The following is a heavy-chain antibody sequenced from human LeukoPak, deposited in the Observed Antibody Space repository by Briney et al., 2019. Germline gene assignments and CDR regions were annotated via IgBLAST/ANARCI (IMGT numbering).Heavy chain of an antibody. CDR1: GGSISNYY. V-gene: IGHV4-59*01. Sequence: SETLSLTCTVSGGSISNYYWNWIRQPPGKGLEWIGYIYYSGSTNYNPSLKSRVTISVDTSKNQFSLKLSSVTAADTAVFYCASLTTADAFDIWGQGTMVTVSS. CDR2: IYYSGST. D-gene: IGHD3-22*01. J-gene: IGHJ3*02. CDR3: ASLTTADAFDI.